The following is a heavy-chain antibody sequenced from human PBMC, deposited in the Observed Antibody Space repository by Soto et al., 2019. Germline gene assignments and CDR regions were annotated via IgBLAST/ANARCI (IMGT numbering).Heavy chain of an antibody. D-gene: IGHD2-8*01. V-gene: IGHV3-72*01. CDR2: ARNKAHGYTT. Sequence: GGSLRLSCVAPGFTFSDHHMDWVRQAPGKGLEWVGRARNKAHGYTTAHVASVKGRFTISRDDSKNSLYLHMNSLKTEDTAVYFCARLMGTSFDLWGQGTLVTVSS. J-gene: IGHJ4*02. CDR3: ARLMGTSFDL. CDR1: GFTFSDHH.